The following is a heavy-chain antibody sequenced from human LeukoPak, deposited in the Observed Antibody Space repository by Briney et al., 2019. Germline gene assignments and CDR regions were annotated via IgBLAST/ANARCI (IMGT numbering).Heavy chain of an antibody. V-gene: IGHV3-23*01. CDR2: ISGSGGGT. CDR1: GFTFSNYA. J-gene: IGHJ4*02. D-gene: IGHD6-13*01. CDR3: AKDRFSSNWFGFDS. Sequence: PGGSLRLSCAASGFTFSNYAMSWVRQAPGEGLEWVSTISGSGGGTYYADSVKGRFTISRDSSKNTLYLQMNSLRAEDTAVYYCAKDRFSSNWFGFDSWGQGTLVTVSS.